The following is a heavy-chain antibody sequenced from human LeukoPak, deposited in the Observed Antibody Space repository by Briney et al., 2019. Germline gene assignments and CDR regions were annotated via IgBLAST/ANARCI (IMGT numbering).Heavy chain of an antibody. D-gene: IGHD6-25*01. CDR2: ISGDGGST. Sequence: GSLRLSCAASGFTFDDYAMHWVRRAPGKGLEWVSLISGDGGSTYYADSVKGRFTISRDNSKNSLYLQMNSLRTEDTALDYGAKDCIAGSGWHCFDYWGQGTLVTVSS. CDR3: AKDCIAGSGWHCFDY. J-gene: IGHJ4*02. V-gene: IGHV3-43*02. CDR1: GFTFDDYA.